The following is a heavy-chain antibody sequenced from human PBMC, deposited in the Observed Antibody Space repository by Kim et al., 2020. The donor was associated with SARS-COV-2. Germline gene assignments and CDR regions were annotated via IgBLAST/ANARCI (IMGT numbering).Heavy chain of an antibody. D-gene: IGHD3-3*01. Sequence: GGSLRLSCAASGFTFSDYYMSWIRQAPGKGLEWVSYISSSGSTIYYSDSVKGRFTISRDNAKNSLYLQMNSLRAEDTAVYYCARPLRFLEWSLWGMDVWGQGTTVTVSS. CDR2: ISSSGSTI. CDR3: ARPLRFLEWSLWGMDV. J-gene: IGHJ6*02. CDR1: GFTFSDYY. V-gene: IGHV3-11*01.